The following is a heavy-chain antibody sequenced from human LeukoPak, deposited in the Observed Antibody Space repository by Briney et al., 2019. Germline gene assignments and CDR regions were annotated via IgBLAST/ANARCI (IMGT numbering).Heavy chain of an antibody. J-gene: IGHJ4*02. CDR1: GFTFSSYA. V-gene: IGHV3-23*01. CDR3: AQEAYAAPFNY. CDR2: ISGYGGST. D-gene: IGHD2-2*01. Sequence: GGSLRLLCAASGFTFSSYAMSWVRQAPGKGVEWVSLISGYGGSTYYADSVKGRFTISRDNSKNTLYLQMSSLRSEDTPVYYCAQEAYAAPFNYWGQGTLVTAPS.